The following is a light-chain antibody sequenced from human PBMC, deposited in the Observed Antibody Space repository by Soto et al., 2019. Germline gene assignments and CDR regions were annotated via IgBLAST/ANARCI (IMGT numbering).Light chain of an antibody. CDR3: QQNYSPPPIT. Sequence: DIQITQASSTLSASVGDRGTFTSRASQSISSWLAWYQQKPGKAPKLLIYDASSLESGVPSRFSGSGSGTDFTLTISSLQPEDFATYYCQQNYSPPPITFGQGTRLEIK. V-gene: IGKV1-5*01. J-gene: IGKJ5*01. CDR2: DAS. CDR1: QSISSW.